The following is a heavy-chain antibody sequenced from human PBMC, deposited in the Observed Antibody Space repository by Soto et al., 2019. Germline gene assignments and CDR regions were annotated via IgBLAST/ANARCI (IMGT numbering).Heavy chain of an antibody. D-gene: IGHD3-22*01. J-gene: IGHJ4*02. V-gene: IGHV1-69*13. CDR3: ARVWDYYDSSGYYGY. CDR1: GGTFSSYA. CDR2: IIPIFGTA. Sequence: SVKVSCKASGGTFSSYAISWVRQAPGQGLEWMGGIIPIFGTANYAQKFQGRVTITADESTSTAYMELSSLRSEDTAVYYCARVWDYYDSSGYYGYWGQGTLVTVSS.